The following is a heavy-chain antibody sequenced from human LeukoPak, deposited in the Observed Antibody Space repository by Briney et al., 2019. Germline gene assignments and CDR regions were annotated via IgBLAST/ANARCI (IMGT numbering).Heavy chain of an antibody. V-gene: IGHV3-23*01. J-gene: IGHJ5*02. CDR2: ISDNGGET. D-gene: IGHD4-23*01. CDR3: ARDGNYGGNSELPS. Sequence: GGSLRLSCAASGFTFTDYAMSWVRQAPEKGLEWISTISDNGGETYYADSVKGRFTISRDNSKNTLYLQMNSLGAEDTAVYYCARDGNYGGNSELPSWGQGTLVTVSS. CDR1: GFTFTDYA.